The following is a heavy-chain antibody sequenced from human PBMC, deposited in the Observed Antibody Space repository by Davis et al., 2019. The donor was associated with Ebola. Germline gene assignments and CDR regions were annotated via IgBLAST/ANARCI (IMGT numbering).Heavy chain of an antibody. V-gene: IGHV3-21*01. CDR3: ARGRKWERYYYYYGMDV. CDR2: ISSSSSYI. CDR1: GFTFSSYS. D-gene: IGHD1-26*01. J-gene: IGHJ6*02. Sequence: GESLKISCAASGFTFSSYSMNWVRQAPGKGLEWVSSISSSSSYIYYADSVKGRFTISRDNAKNSLYLQMNSLRDEDSAVYYCARGRKWERYYYYYGMDVWGQGTTVTVSS.